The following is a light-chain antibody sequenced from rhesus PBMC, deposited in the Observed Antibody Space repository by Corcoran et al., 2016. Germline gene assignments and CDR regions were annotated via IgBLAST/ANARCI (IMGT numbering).Light chain of an antibody. J-gene: IGKJ3*01. CDR1: QGIKKE. CDR3: LQDYTPPFT. Sequence: DIQMTQSPSSLSASAGDRVTVTCRASQGIKKELSWYQQKPGKAPPLLIYAASCLQTGVSSRFSGSGSGTDFTLPLSSLQPEDVATYFCLQDYTPPFTFGPGAKLDVK. CDR2: AAS. V-gene: IGKV1-94*01.